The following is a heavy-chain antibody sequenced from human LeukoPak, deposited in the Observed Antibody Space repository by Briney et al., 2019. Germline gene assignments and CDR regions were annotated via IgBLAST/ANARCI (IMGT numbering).Heavy chain of an antibody. D-gene: IGHD1-26*01. J-gene: IGHJ4*02. CDR2: ISYEGSNK. Sequence: GGSLRLSCAASGFTFSSYGMHWVRQAPGKGLEGVAVISYEGSNKYYADSVKGRFTISRDNSKNTLYLQMNSLRAEDTAVYYCAKRIVGPYFYYFDYWGQGTLVTVSS. CDR3: AKRIVGPYFYYFDY. CDR1: GFTFSSYG. V-gene: IGHV3-30*18.